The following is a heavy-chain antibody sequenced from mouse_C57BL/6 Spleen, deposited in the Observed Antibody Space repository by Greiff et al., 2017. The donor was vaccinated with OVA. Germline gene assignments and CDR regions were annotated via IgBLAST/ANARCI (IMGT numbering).Heavy chain of an antibody. Sequence: VQLKESGGGLVQPGGSLSLSCAASGFTFTDYYMSWVRQPPGKALEWLGFIRNKANGYTTEYSASVKGRFTISRDNSQSILYLQMNALRAEDSATYYCARMDYAFDYWGQGTTLTVSS. V-gene: IGHV7-3*01. J-gene: IGHJ2*01. CDR1: GFTFTDYY. CDR3: ARMDYAFDY. D-gene: IGHD2-4*01. CDR2: IRNKANGYTT.